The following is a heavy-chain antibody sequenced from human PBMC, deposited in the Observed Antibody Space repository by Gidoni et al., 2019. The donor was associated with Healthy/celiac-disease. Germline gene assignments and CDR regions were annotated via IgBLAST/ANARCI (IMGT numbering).Heavy chain of an antibody. CDR1: GFHFSRYG. Sequence: QVQLVESGGGVVQPGRSLRLSCAASGFHFSRYGMHWVRQAPGKGLEWVAVIWYDGGNKYYADSVKGRFTISRDNSKNTLYLQMNSLRAEDTAVYYCARDQGWELLRRSFDYWGQGTLVTVSS. V-gene: IGHV3-33*01. CDR2: IWYDGGNK. D-gene: IGHD1-26*01. J-gene: IGHJ4*02. CDR3: ARDQGWELLRRSFDY.